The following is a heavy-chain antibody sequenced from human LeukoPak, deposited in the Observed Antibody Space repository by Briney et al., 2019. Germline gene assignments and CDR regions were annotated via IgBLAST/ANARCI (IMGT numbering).Heavy chain of an antibody. CDR3: ARGSGDEQWLVRC. Sequence: GGSLRLSCAASGFTFSSYAMSWVRQAPGKGLEWVSASGSGGSTYYADSVKGRFTISRDNSKNTLYLQMNSLRPEDTALYYCARGSGDEQWLVRCWGQGTLVTVSS. CDR1: GFTFSSYA. CDR2: SGSGGST. V-gene: IGHV3-23*01. D-gene: IGHD6-19*01. J-gene: IGHJ4*02.